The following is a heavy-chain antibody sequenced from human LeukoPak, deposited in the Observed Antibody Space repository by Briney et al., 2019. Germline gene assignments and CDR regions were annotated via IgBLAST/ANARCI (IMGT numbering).Heavy chain of an antibody. CDR1: GGSISSYY. J-gene: IGHJ5*02. V-gene: IGHV4-59*12. CDR2: IYYSGST. D-gene: IGHD5-18*01. CDR3: ARVLYDGIQLTPYNWFDP. Sequence: SETLSLTCTVSGGSISSYYWSWIRQPPGKGLEWIGYIYYSGSTNYNPSLKSRVTISVDTSKNQFSLKLSSVTAADTAVYYCARVLYDGIQLTPYNWFDPWGQGTLVTVSS.